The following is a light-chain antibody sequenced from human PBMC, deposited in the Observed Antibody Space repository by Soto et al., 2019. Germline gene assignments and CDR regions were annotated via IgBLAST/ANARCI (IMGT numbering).Light chain of an antibody. CDR3: SSYAASNNFYFV. CDR2: EVT. J-gene: IGLJ3*02. Sequence: QSVLTQPPSASGSPGQSVTISCTGTSSVVGGYNYVSWYQQYPGRAPKLMIYEVTKRPSGVPDRFSGSKSGNTASLTVSGLQAEDEAYYYCSSYAASNNFYFVFGGGTKVTVL. CDR1: SSVVGGYNY. V-gene: IGLV2-8*01.